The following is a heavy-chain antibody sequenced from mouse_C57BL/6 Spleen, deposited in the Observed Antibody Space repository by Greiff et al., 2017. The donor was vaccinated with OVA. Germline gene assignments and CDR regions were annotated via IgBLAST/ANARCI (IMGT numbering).Heavy chain of an antibody. CDR1: GYTYTSYW. D-gene: IGHD2-3*01. CDR2: IDPSDSYT. CDR3: ARILDGYDY. V-gene: IGHV1-50*01. J-gene: IGHJ2*01. Sequence: QVQLQQPGAELVKPGASVKLSCKASGYTYTSYWMQWVKQRPGQGLEWIGEIDPSDSYTNYNQKFKGKATLTVDTSSSTAYMQLISLTSEDSAVYYCARILDGYDYWGQGTTLTVSS.